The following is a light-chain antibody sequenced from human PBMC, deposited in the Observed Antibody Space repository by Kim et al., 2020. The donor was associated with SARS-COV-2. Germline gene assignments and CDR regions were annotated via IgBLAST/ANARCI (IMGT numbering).Light chain of an antibody. Sequence: GQSITISCTGTSSDVGGYNDVPWYQQHPGKAPKLMIYDVNNRPSGVSNRFSGSKSGNTASLTISGLQSEDEADYYCTSYTSSSTFVFGTGTKVTVL. J-gene: IGLJ1*01. CDR3: TSYTSSSTFV. V-gene: IGLV2-14*03. CDR2: DVN. CDR1: SSDVGGYND.